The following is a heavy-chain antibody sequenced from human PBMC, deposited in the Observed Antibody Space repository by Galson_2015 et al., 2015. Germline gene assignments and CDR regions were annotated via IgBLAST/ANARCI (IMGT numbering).Heavy chain of an antibody. CDR2: IIPIFGTA. CDR1: GGTFSRYA. Sequence: SVKVSCKASGGTFSRYALNWVRQAPGQGLEWMGGIIPIFGTANYAQKFQGRVTITADISTSTAYMELSSLKSEDTAAYCCARGSQDCSAPTCPYNYRGQGTLVTVSS. D-gene: IGHD2-15*01. J-gene: IGHJ4*02. V-gene: IGHV1-69*06. CDR3: ARGSQDCSAPTCPYNY.